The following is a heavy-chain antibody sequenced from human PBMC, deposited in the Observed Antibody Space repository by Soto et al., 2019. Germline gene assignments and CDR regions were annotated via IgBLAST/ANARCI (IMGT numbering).Heavy chain of an antibody. CDR3: ARHISHSDPDYDFWSGSWFDP. V-gene: IGHV4-39*01. CDR1: GGSISSSSYY. Sequence: SETLSLTCTVSGGSISSSSYYWGWIRQPPGKGLEWIGSIYYSGSTYYSPSLKSRVTISVDTSKNQFSLKLSSVTAADTAVYYCARHISHSDPDYDFWSGSWFDPWGQGTLVTVSS. CDR2: IYYSGST. J-gene: IGHJ5*02. D-gene: IGHD3-3*01.